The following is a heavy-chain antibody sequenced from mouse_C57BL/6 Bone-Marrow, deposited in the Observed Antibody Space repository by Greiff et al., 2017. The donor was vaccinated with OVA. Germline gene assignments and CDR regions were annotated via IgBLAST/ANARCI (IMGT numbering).Heavy chain of an antibody. D-gene: IGHD1-1*02. Sequence: VQLQESGPGLVQPSQSLSITCTVSGFSLTSYGVHWVRQSPGKGLEWLGVIWSGGSTDYNAAFISRLSISKDNSKSQVFVKMNSLQADDTAIYYCAREGGPAWFAYWGQGTLVTVSA. V-gene: IGHV2-2*01. CDR3: AREGGPAWFAY. CDR1: GFSLTSYG. CDR2: IWSGGST. J-gene: IGHJ3*01.